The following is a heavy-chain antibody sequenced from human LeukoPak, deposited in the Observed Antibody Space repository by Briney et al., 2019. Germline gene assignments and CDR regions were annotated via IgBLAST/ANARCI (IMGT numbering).Heavy chain of an antibody. CDR1: GGSINNYY. D-gene: IGHD3-10*01. Sequence: SETLSLTCTVSGGSINNYYWSWIRQPPGKGLEWIGYIYYSGSTNYNPSLKSRVTISIDTSKNQFSLKLSSVTAADTAVCYCARNGGYGSAAGYWGQGTLVTVSS. V-gene: IGHV4-59*01. J-gene: IGHJ4*02. CDR2: IYYSGST. CDR3: ARNGGYGSAAGY.